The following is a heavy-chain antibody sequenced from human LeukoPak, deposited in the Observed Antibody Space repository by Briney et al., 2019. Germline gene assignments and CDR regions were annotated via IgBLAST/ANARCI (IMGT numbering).Heavy chain of an antibody. CDR3: ATWGGDWFDP. CDR1: GDSISSSPYY. V-gene: IGHV4-39*07. J-gene: IGHJ5*02. CDR2: IYNSGGT. D-gene: IGHD3-16*01. Sequence: SETLSLTCTVSGDSISSSPYYWGWIRQPPGRGLEWIGNIYNSGGTYYNPSLKSRVTILVDTSKNQFSLKLNSVTAADTAFYYCATWGGDWFDPWGQGTLVTVSS.